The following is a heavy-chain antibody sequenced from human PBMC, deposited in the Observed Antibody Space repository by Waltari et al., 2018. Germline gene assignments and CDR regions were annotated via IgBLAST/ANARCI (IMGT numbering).Heavy chain of an antibody. CDR1: GYTFTGYY. Sequence: QVQLVQSGAEVKKPGASVKVSCKASGYTFTGYYMHWVRTAPGQGLERMGWINPNSGGTNYAQKFQGRVTMTRDTSISTAYMELSRLRSDDTAVYYCATWGGYCSSTSCPNDGSVDYWGQGTLVTVSS. D-gene: IGHD2-2*01. V-gene: IGHV1-2*02. CDR3: ATWGGYCSSTSCPNDGSVDY. J-gene: IGHJ4*02. CDR2: INPNSGGT.